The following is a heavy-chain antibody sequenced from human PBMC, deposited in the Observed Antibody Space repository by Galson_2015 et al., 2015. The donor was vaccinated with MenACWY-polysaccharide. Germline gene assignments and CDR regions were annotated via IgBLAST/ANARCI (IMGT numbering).Heavy chain of an antibody. CDR1: GFTFSSYG. J-gene: IGHJ5*02. D-gene: IGHD2-2*01. CDR3: ARDSLKGEIPAAVSSP. V-gene: IGHV3-30*03. Sequence: SLRLSCAASGFTFSSYGMHWVRQAPGKGLEWVAIISYDGSKKYYADSVKGRVTISRDNSKNTLYSEMYSLRVEDTAVYYCARDSLKGEIPAAVSSPWGKGTLVTVSS. CDR2: ISYDGSKK.